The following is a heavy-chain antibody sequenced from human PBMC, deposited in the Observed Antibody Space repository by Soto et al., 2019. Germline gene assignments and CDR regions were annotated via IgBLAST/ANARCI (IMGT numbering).Heavy chain of an antibody. CDR2: IKSRTEGETT. CDR3: TTGNGPVAD. J-gene: IGHJ4*02. CDR1: GFTFSNAW. V-gene: IGHV3-15*07. D-gene: IGHD1-1*01. Sequence: EVQLVESGGGLVKPGESLRLSCAASGFTFSNAWMDWVCQAPGKGLEWVGRIKSRTEGETTDYVAPVKGRFSITRDDSKNTLYLQMNNLKIEDTAVYYCTTGNGPVADWGQGTLVIVSS.